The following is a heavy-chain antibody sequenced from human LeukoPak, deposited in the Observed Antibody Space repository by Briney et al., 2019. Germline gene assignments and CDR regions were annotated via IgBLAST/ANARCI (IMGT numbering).Heavy chain of an antibody. V-gene: IGHV3-48*01. CDR2: ISSSSSTI. J-gene: IGHJ4*02. D-gene: IGHD1-1*01. CDR1: GLTVSSYS. Sequence: GGSLRLSCVASGLTVSSYSMSWVRQAPGKGLEWVSYISSSSSTIYYADSVKGRFTISRDNAKNSLDLQMNSLRAEDTAVYYCARAGIGNWGQGTLVTVSS. CDR3: ARAGIGN.